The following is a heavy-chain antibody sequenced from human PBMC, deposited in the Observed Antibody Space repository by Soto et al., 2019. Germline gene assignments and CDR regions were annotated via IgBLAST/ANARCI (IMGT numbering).Heavy chain of an antibody. CDR3: ASLGATPHFYYYYGMDV. Sequence: NPSETLSLTCAVYGGSFSGYYWSWIRQPPGKGLEWIGEINHSGSANYNPSLKSRVTISVDTSKNQFSLKLSSVTAADTAVYYCASLGATPHFYYYYGMDVWGQGTTVTVSS. V-gene: IGHV4-34*01. J-gene: IGHJ6*02. CDR1: GGSFSGYY. CDR2: INHSGSA. D-gene: IGHD1-26*01.